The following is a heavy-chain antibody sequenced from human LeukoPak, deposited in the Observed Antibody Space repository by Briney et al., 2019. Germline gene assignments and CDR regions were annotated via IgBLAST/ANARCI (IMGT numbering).Heavy chain of an antibody. CDR2: IRYSGRT. V-gene: IGHV4-59*01. Sequence: PSETLSLTCTASDDSISRDFWTWIRQPPGKGLEWIGYIRYSGRTDYTPSLKSRVTISIQTSKNQFSLKLTSVTAADTAIYYCARLPDVSGWPFDYWGQGILVTVSS. CDR1: DDSISRDF. J-gene: IGHJ4*02. D-gene: IGHD6-19*01. CDR3: ARLPDVSGWPFDY.